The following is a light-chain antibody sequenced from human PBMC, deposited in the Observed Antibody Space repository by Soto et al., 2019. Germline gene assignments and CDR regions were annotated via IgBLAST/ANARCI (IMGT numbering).Light chain of an antibody. J-gene: IGKJ1*01. Sequence: EIVMTQSPATLSVSPGERATLSCRASQSVSSNLAWYQQKPGQAPRLLIYGASTRATGIPARFSGSGSGTEFTLTISSLPSEDFAVYYCQQYNNWPWTFGQGTKV. CDR3: QQYNNWPWT. V-gene: IGKV3-15*01. CDR1: QSVSSN. CDR2: GAS.